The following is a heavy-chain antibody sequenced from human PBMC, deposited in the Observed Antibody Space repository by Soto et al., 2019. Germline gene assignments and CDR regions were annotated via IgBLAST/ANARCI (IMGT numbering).Heavy chain of an antibody. CDR3: AKASGYFF. D-gene: IGHD3-3*01. Sequence: PGGSLRLSCAASGFTFSGYAMSWVRQAPGKGLEWVSAISDSGGSAYYVDSVKGRFTISRDNSKNTLYLQMNGLRAEDTAVYYCAKASGYFFWGQGTMVTVSS. CDR2: ISDSGGSA. CDR1: GFTFSGYA. V-gene: IGHV3-23*01. J-gene: IGHJ3*01.